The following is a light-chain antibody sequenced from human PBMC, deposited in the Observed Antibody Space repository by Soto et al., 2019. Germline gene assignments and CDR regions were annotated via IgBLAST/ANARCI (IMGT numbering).Light chain of an antibody. Sequence: EILLTQSPGTLSLSPGERATLSCRASQSLNRRYLAWYQQKPGQAPRLLIYDASRRATDIPDRFSGSGSGTDFTLTITRLEPEDFTMYYCQHYVTWPLTFGGGTKVE. V-gene: IGKV3-20*01. CDR1: QSLNRRY. CDR3: QHYVTWPLT. CDR2: DAS. J-gene: IGKJ4*01.